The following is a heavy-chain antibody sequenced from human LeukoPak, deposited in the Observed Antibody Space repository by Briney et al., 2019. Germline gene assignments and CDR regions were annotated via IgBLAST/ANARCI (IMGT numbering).Heavy chain of an antibody. V-gene: IGHV4-31*03. CDR3: ARDYRYSSGWYLPFYS. CDR2: ICYSRST. Sequence: SETLSLTCTVSTGTIYSGGYFWPWIRQHPGKVRERIRYICYSRSTYYQRSLKNRVTISVDTSNNEFSLKLSSVTAAETAVYYCARDYRYSSGWYLPFYSWGQGTLVTVSS. CDR1: TGTIYSGGYF. J-gene: IGHJ5*02. D-gene: IGHD6-19*01.